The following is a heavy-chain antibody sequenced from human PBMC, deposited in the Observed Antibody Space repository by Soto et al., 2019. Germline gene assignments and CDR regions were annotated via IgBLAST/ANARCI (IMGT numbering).Heavy chain of an antibody. Sequence: GGSLRLSCAASGFIFTNYGLHWVRQAPGKGLEWVAIIWYDGSNEYYADSVKGRFTISRDNSKNTLYLQMNSLRAEDTAIYYCARDLGRAHCGSDCPPDYWGQGTLVTVSS. D-gene: IGHD2-21*02. J-gene: IGHJ4*02. CDR3: ARDLGRAHCGSDCPPDY. V-gene: IGHV3-33*01. CDR2: IWYDGSNE. CDR1: GFIFTNYG.